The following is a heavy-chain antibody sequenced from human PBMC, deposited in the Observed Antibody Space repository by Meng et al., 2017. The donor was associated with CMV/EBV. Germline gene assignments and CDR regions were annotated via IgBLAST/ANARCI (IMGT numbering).Heavy chain of an antibody. D-gene: IGHD2-2*02. Sequence: GGSLRLSCAASGFTFSSYSMNWVRQAPGKGLEWVSSISSSSSYIYYADSVKGRFTISRDNAKNSLYLQMNSLRAEDTAVYYCARVVDCSSTSCYKGLDYWGQGTLVTVSS. CDR3: ARVVDCSSTSCYKGLDY. CDR1: GFTFSSYS. V-gene: IGHV3-21*01. CDR2: ISSSSSYI. J-gene: IGHJ4*02.